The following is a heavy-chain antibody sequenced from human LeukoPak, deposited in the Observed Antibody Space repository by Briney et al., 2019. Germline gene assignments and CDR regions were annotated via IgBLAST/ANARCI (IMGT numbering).Heavy chain of an antibody. J-gene: IGHJ6*03. Sequence: PGGSLRLSCAASGFTFSSYWTSWVRQAPGKGLEWVAKIKRDGSEKYYVDSVKGRFTISRDNAKNSLYLQMNSLRAEDTAVYYCARDPLTLYNYYMDVWGKGTTVTVSS. D-gene: IGHD3-9*01. CDR3: ARDPLTLYNYYMDV. CDR2: IKRDGSEK. V-gene: IGHV3-7*01. CDR1: GFTFSSYW.